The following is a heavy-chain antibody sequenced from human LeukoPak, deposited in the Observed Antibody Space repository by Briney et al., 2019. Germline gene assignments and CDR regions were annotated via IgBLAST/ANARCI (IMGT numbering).Heavy chain of an antibody. V-gene: IGHV3-74*01. CDR2: INSDGSST. CDR3: ASIAAAGTEAY. J-gene: IGHJ4*02. Sequence: GALRLSCAASGFTFSSYWMHWVRQAPGKGLVWVSRINSDGSSTSYADSVKGRFTISRDNAKNTLYLQMNSLRAEDTAVYYCASIAAAGTEAYWGQGTLVTVSS. CDR1: GFTFSSYW. D-gene: IGHD6-13*01.